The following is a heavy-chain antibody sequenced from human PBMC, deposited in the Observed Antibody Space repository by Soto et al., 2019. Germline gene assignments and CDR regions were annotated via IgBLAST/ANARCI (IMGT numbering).Heavy chain of an antibody. CDR2: ISYDGNKK. V-gene: IGHV3-30-3*01. J-gene: IGHJ6*02. D-gene: IGHD2-2*01. CDR3: ATSTRVTLDV. Sequence: QVQLVESGGGVVQPGRSLRLSCAASGFTFSNYAMYWVRQAPGKGLEWVALISYDGNKKLYADSVRGRITISRDNSKHTLDLQMTGLRPEDTAVYYCATSTRVTLDVWGQGTTVTVSS. CDR1: GFTFSNYA.